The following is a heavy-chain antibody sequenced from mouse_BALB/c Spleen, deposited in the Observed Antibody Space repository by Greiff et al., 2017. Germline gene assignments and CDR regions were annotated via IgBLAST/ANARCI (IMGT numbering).Heavy chain of an antibody. CDR1: GYTFTSYW. D-gene: IGHD2-3*01. CDR3: TRGGPDGYYGGFAY. Sequence: VQLQQSGTVLARPGASVKMSCKASGYTFTSYWMHWVKQRPGQGLEWIGAIYPGNSDTSYNQKFKGKAKLTAVTSTSTAYMELSSLTNEDSAVYYCTRGGPDGYYGGFAYWGQGTLVTVSA. CDR2: IYPGNSDT. V-gene: IGHV1-5*01. J-gene: IGHJ3*01.